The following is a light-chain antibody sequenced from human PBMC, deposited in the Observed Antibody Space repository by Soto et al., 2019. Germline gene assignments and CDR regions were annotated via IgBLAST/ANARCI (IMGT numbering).Light chain of an antibody. V-gene: IGLV2-14*01. Sequence: QSALTQPASVSGSPGQSITISCTGTSSDVGGYNCVSWYQQQPGRAPKLMINDVSNRPSGVSNRVSRSKSGNTASLTISGLQAEEEADYYCSSCTSSSTFVFGTGTKVTVL. CDR2: DVS. CDR1: SSDVGGYNC. CDR3: SSCTSSSTFV. J-gene: IGLJ1*01.